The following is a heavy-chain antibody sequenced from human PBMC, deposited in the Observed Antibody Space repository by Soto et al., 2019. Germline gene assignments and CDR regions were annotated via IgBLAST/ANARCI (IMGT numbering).Heavy chain of an antibody. CDR2: IYYSGST. J-gene: IGHJ4*02. V-gene: IGHV4-39*01. CDR3: ARELGGSIDY. Sequence: QLQLQESGPGLVKPSETLSLTCTVSGGSISRSSYFWGWVRQPPGKGLDWIGTIYYSGSTFYKPSRKSRVTISVDTSKNQFSLQLNSVTAADTAVYYCARELGGSIDYWGQGTLVTVSS. D-gene: IGHD1-26*01. CDR1: GGSISRSSYF.